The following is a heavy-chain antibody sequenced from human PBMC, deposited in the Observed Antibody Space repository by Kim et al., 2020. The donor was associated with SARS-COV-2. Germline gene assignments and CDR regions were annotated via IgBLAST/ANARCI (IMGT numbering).Heavy chain of an antibody. J-gene: IGHJ4*02. Sequence: LQSRVTISVDTSKNQFALKLSSVTAADTAVYYCARGSGLRYFDWLLSGIDYWGQGTLVTVSS. CDR3: ARGSGLRYFDWLLSGIDY. D-gene: IGHD3-9*01. V-gene: IGHV4-39*01.